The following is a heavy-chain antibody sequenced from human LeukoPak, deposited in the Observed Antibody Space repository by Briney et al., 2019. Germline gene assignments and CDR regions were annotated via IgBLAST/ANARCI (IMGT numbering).Heavy chain of an antibody. Sequence: GGSLRLSCAASGFTFSSYEMNWVRQAPGKGLEWVSYISSSGSTIYYADSVKGRFTISRDNSKSTLYIQMNSLRAEDTAVYYCARAKPRNMVRGLIMRRESRYYFDYWGQGTLVTVSS. V-gene: IGHV3-48*03. D-gene: IGHD3-10*01. CDR1: GFTFSSYE. J-gene: IGHJ4*02. CDR3: ARAKPRNMVRGLIMRRESRYYFDY. CDR2: ISSSGSTI.